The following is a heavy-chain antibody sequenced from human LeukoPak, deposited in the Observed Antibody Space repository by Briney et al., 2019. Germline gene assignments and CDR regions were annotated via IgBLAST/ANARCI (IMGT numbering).Heavy chain of an antibody. V-gene: IGHV1-2*02. J-gene: IGHJ5*02. CDR2: INPNSGGT. Sequence: GASVKVSCKASGYTFTGYYMHWVRQAPGQGLEWMGWINPNSGGTNYAQKFQGRVTITADESTSTAYMELSSLRSEDTAVYYCARGYYDSSGYLNWFDPWGQGTLVTVSS. CDR1: GYTFTGYY. D-gene: IGHD3-22*01. CDR3: ARGYYDSSGYLNWFDP.